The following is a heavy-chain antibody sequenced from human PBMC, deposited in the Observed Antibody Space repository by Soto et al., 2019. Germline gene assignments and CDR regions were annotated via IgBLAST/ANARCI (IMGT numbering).Heavy chain of an antibody. CDR3: VKDGDDFWSGYSAYYGMDV. V-gene: IGHV3-23*01. Sequence: GGSLRLSCVVSGITFSRQAMSWVRQAPGKGLEWVSGISGSDDDTYYADSVKGRFTISRDNSKNTLYLQMSSLRAEDTAVYYCVKDGDDFWSGYSAYYGMDVWGQGTTVTVSS. CDR1: GITFSRQA. J-gene: IGHJ6*02. CDR2: ISGSDDDT. D-gene: IGHD3-3*01.